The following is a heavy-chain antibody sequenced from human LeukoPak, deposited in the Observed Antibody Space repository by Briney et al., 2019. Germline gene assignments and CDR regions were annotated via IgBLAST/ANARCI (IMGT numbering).Heavy chain of an antibody. J-gene: IGHJ3*02. D-gene: IGHD3-22*01. CDR2: IYYSGGT. V-gene: IGHV4-59*01. CDR1: GGSISSYY. CDR3: ARGITMIVGDAFGI. Sequence: PSETLSLTCTVSGGSISSYYWSWIRQPPGKGLEWIGYIYYSGGTNYNPSLKSRVTISIDTSKNQFSLKLTSVTAADTAVYYCARGITMIVGDAFGIWGQGTMVTVSS.